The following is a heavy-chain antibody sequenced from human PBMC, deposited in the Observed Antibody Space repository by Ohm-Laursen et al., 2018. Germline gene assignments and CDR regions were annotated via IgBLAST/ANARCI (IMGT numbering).Heavy chain of an antibody. CDR3: ARRANSAFPYYLDY. D-gene: IGHD1-26*01. J-gene: IGHJ4*02. V-gene: IGHV4-59*08. Sequence: SETLSLTCTVSGGSISSYYWSWVRQPPGKGLEWIGYIHNSGSTNYNPSLKSRVTIATDTSKNQLSLKLSFVTAADTAVYYCARRANSAFPYYLDYWGQGTLVTVSS. CDR2: IHNSGST. CDR1: GGSISSYY.